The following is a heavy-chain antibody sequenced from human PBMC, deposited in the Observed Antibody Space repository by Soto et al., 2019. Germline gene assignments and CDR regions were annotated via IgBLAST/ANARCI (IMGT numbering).Heavy chain of an antibody. V-gene: IGHV5-51*01. CDR3: AKTAAGGKNYYGMDV. CDR2: IYPGDSDT. Sequence: GESLKISCKGSGYSFTNYWIGWVRQMPGRGLEWMGIIYPGDSDTRYSPSFQGQVTISADKSISNAYLQWSSLKASDTAMYYCAKTAAGGKNYYGMDVWGQGTTVTVSS. D-gene: IGHD6-13*01. J-gene: IGHJ6*02. CDR1: GYSFTNYW.